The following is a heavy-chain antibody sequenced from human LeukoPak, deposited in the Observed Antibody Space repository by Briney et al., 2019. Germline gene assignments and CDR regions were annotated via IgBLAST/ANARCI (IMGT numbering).Heavy chain of an antibody. V-gene: IGHV3-15*01. CDR2: IKSKTDGGTT. J-gene: IGHJ4*02. CDR1: GFTFSNAW. Sequence: GGSLRLSCAASGFTFSNAWMSWVRQAPGKGLEWVGRIKSKTDGGTTDYAAPVKGRFTISGDDSKNTLYLQMNSLKTEDTAVYYCTTYVWGSYRYHYWGQGTLVTVSS. D-gene: IGHD3-16*02. CDR3: TTYVWGSYRYHY.